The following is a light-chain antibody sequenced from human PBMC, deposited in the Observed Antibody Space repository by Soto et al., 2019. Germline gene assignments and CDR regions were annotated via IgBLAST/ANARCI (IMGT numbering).Light chain of an antibody. Sequence: EIVLAQAPGTLSLSPGEGATLSCRASQSVSSYLAWYQQLPGQAPRLLIYGASTRATGIPARFSGSGSGTEFTLTISSLQSEDFAVYYCQQYNNWPQTFGQGTKVDIK. CDR2: GAS. CDR1: QSVSSY. CDR3: QQYNNWPQT. J-gene: IGKJ1*01. V-gene: IGKV3-15*01.